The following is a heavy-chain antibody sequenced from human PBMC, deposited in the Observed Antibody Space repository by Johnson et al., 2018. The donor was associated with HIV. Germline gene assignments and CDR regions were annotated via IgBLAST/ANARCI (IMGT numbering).Heavy chain of an antibody. CDR1: GFTFSSYA. CDR3: AKEARRPAFDI. Sequence: MMLVESGGGLVQPGGSLRLSCAASGFTFSSYAMSWVRQAPGKGLEWVSALSGRGGRTYYADPVTGRFTISRDNSKNTLYLQMNSLRAEDTAVYYCAKEARRPAFDIWGQGTMVTVSS. V-gene: IGHV3-23*04. CDR2: LSGRGGRT. D-gene: IGHD6-6*01. J-gene: IGHJ3*02.